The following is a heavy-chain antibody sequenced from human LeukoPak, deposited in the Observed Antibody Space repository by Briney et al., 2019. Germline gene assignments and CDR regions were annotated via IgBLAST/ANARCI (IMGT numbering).Heavy chain of an antibody. CDR1: GGSISPYY. D-gene: IGHD5-24*01. CDR3: ARSPIIGGDNYVILYDS. CDR2: IRCSGNS. V-gene: IGHV4-59*08. J-gene: IGHJ4*02. Sequence: PSETLSLTCTVSGGSISPYYWSWIRQPPGKGLEWIGYIRCSGNSNYNPSLESRVTISIDTSKNQFSLRLSSVNAADTAIYYCARSPIIGGDNYVILYDSWGQGALVTVSS.